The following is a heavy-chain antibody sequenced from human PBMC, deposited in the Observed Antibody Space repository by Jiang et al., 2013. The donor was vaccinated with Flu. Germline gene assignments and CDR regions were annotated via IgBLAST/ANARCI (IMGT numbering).Heavy chain of an antibody. CDR1: GGSISSGSYY. CDR3: ARDMRGGXWQLGYYYYGMDV. J-gene: IGHJ6*01. Sequence: YGSGLVKPSQTLSLTCTVSGGSISSGSYYWSWIRQPAGKGLEWIGRIYTSGSTNYNPSLKSRVTISVDTSKNQFSLKLSSVTAADTAVYYCARDMRGGXWQLGYYYYGMDVWGPRDHGHRLL. D-gene: IGHD4-23*01. CDR2: IYTSGST. V-gene: IGHV4-61*02.